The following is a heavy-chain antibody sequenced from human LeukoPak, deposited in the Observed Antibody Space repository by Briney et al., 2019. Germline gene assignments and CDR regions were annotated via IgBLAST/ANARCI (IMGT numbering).Heavy chain of an antibody. D-gene: IGHD1-26*01. V-gene: IGHV2-70*04. CDR1: GFSLSTTGMR. J-gene: IGHJ4*02. CDR3: NRVLVGDPLFYFDQ. Sequence: SGPTLVKPTQTLTLTCTFSGFSLSTTGMRVSWIRRPPGKALEWLARIDWDDDKFYSTSLKTRLTISKDTSKNQVVLTMTNMDPVDTATYYCNRVLVGDPLFYFDQWVQGALATVYS. CDR2: IDWDDDK.